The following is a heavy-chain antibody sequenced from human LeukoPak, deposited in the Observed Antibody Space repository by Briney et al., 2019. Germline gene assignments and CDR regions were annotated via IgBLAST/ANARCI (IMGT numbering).Heavy chain of an antibody. CDR2: ISDSGGST. Sequence: GGSLRLSCAASGFTFSSYAMSWVRQAPGKGLEWVSAISDSGGSTYYADSVKGRFTFSRDNSKNTLYLQMNSLRAEDTAVYYCAKDRGYSYGISEYWGQGTLVTVSS. J-gene: IGHJ4*02. CDR3: AKDRGYSYGISEY. V-gene: IGHV3-23*01. CDR1: GFTFSSYA. D-gene: IGHD5-18*01.